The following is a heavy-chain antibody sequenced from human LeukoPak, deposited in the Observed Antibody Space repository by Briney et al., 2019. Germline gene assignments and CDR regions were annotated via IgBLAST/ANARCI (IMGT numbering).Heavy chain of an antibody. CDR3: ARGSYYGSGSYNWFDP. CDR2: IVVDSGKT. Sequence: SVKVSCKTSGFTFTTFAMQWVRQARGQGLGWIGWIVVDSGKTDFAQKFQDRVTITTDISTKTAYMELSSLRSEDTAVYYCARGSYYGSGSYNWFDPWGQGTLVTVSS. J-gene: IGHJ5*02. V-gene: IGHV1-58*02. D-gene: IGHD3-10*01. CDR1: GFTFTTFA.